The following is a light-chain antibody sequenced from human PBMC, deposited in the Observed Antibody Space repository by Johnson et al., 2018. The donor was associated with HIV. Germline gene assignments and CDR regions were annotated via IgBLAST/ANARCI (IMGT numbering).Light chain of an antibody. CDR3: GVWDASLSPHYV. CDR1: SSNIENYF. V-gene: IGLV1-51*02. J-gene: IGLJ1*01. Sequence: QSVLTQPPSVSAAPGQRVNISCSGHSSNIENYFVSWYQQLPGAAPRLLIYEDYKRPSGIPDRFSGSKSGASATLGITGLQTGDEADYYCGVWDASLSPHYVFGAGPTITLL. CDR2: EDY.